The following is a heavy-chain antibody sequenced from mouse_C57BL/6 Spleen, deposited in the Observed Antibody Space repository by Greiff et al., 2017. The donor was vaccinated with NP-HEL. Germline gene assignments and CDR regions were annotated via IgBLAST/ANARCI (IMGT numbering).Heavy chain of an antibody. D-gene: IGHD2-3*01. CDR1: GYTFTNYW. CDR2: IYPGGGYT. J-gene: IGHJ4*01. V-gene: IGHV1-63*01. Sequence: VMLVESGAELVRPGTSVKMSCKASGYTFTNYWIGWAKQRPGHGLEWIGDIYPGGGYTNYNEKFKGKATLTADKSSSTAYMQFSSLTSEDSAIYYCARRDDGYYGAMDYWGQGTSVTVSS. CDR3: ARRDDGYYGAMDY.